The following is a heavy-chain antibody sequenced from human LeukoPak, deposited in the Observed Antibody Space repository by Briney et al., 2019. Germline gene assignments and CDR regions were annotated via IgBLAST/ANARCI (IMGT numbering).Heavy chain of an antibody. CDR1: GFTFSSYS. CDR3: ARGYYDSSGYYPHAFDI. Sequence: GGSLRLSCAGSGFTFSSYSLDWVRQAPGKGLEWVSSISSSSSYIYYADSVKGRFTISRDNAKNSLYLQMNSLRAEDTAVYYCARGYYDSSGYYPHAFDIWGQGTMVTVSS. CDR2: ISSSSSYI. J-gene: IGHJ3*02. D-gene: IGHD3-22*01. V-gene: IGHV3-21*01.